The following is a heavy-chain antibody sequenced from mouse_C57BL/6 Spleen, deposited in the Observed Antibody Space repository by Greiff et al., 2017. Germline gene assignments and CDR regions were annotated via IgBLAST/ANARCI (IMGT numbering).Heavy chain of an antibody. Sequence: QVQLQQPGAELVKPGASVKMSCKASGYTFTSYWITWVKQRPGQGLEWIGDIYPGSGSTNYNEKFKSKATLTVDTSSSTAYMQLSSLTSEDSAVYYGARWRDYYGNPFDYWGQGTTLTVSS. CDR2: IYPGSGST. J-gene: IGHJ2*01. V-gene: IGHV1-55*01. D-gene: IGHD2-1*01. CDR1: GYTFTSYW. CDR3: ARWRDYYGNPFDY.